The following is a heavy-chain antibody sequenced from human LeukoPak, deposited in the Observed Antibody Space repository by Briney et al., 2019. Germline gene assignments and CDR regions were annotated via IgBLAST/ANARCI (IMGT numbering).Heavy chain of an antibody. Sequence: KPSETLSLTCAVYGGSFSGYYWSWIRQPPGKGLEWIGEIYHSGSTNYNPSLKSRVTISVDTSKNQFSLKLSSVTAADTAVYYCARAPGGYVWGSYRYAPFDYWGQGTLVTVSS. J-gene: IGHJ4*02. CDR2: IYHSGST. CDR3: ARAPGGYVWGSYRYAPFDY. V-gene: IGHV4-34*01. D-gene: IGHD3-16*02. CDR1: GGSFSGYY.